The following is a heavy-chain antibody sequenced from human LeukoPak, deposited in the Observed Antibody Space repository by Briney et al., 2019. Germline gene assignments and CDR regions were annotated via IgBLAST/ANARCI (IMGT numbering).Heavy chain of an antibody. Sequence: SETLSLTCTVSGGSISSYYWSWIRQSPGKGLQWIGYIFYSGSTNYNPSLKSRVTISVDTSKNQFSLNLTSATAADTALYYCARGPTRYYFDYWGQGTLVTVSS. D-gene: IGHD1-1*01. CDR2: IFYSGST. J-gene: IGHJ4*02. CDR3: ARGPTRYYFDY. CDR1: GGSISSYY. V-gene: IGHV4-59*01.